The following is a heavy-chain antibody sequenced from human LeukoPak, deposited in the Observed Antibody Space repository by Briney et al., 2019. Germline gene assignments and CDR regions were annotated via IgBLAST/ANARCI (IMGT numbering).Heavy chain of an antibody. CDR1: GISLSNYA. D-gene: IGHD3-10*01. CDR3: AKRGVVIRGLLVIGYHQEAYHYDF. CDR2: ISERGGST. V-gene: IGHV3-23*01. J-gene: IGHJ4*02. Sequence: GGSLRLSCVVSGISLSNYAMTWVRQAPGKGLGWVSYISERGGSTTYADSVKGRFTISRDTSLNTLYLQMNNLRAEDTAVYFCAKRGVVIRGLLVIGYHQEAYHYDFWGQGVLVTVSS.